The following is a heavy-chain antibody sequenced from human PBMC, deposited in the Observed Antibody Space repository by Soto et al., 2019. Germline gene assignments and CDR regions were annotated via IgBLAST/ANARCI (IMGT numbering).Heavy chain of an antibody. Sequence: SETLSLTCAVYGGTLSGYYWPWIRQPPGTGREWIGEINHRGSTNYNPFLKSRVTISVDTSKNQYSLKLTSVAAADTALYDCERDKINDLFDYWGQGNLVTVSS. CDR2: INHRGST. D-gene: IGHD2-8*01. J-gene: IGHJ4*02. CDR3: ERDKINDLFDY. CDR1: GGTLSGYY. V-gene: IGHV4-34*01.